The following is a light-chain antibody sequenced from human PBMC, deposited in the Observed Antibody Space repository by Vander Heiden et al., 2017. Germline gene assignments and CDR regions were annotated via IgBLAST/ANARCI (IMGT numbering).Light chain of an antibody. V-gene: IGKV4-1*01. CDR3: QQYYSTPIS. J-gene: IGKJ5*01. CDR2: WAS. CDR1: QSVLYSSNNENY. Sequence: DIVMTQSPDSLAVPLGERATINCKSSQSVLYSSNNENYLAWYQQKSGQPPKLLLYWASTRESGVPDRFSGSGSSTDFTLTISSLQAEDVAVYYCQQYYSTPISFGQGTRLE.